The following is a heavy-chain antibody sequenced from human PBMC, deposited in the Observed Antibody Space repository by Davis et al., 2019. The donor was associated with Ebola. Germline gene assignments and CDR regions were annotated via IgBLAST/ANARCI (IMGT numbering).Heavy chain of an antibody. J-gene: IGHJ4*02. CDR1: GGAFSGYY. V-gene: IGHV4-34*01. D-gene: IGHD2-21*02. Sequence: GSLRLSCAVYGGAFSGYYWSWIRQPPGKGLEWIGEINHSGSTHFNPSLKSRVTISVDTSKNQFSLKVSSVTAADTAVFYCARGQLTSNIVVVTASHFDYWGQGTLVTVSS. CDR3: ARGQLTSNIVVVTASHFDY. CDR2: INHSGST.